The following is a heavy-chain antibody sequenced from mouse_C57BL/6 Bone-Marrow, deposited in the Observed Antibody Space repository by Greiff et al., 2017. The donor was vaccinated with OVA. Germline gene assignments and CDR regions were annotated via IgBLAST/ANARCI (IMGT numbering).Heavy chain of an antibody. CDR1: GFTFTDYY. CDR3: ARYSGLISITTVSDAMDY. J-gene: IGHJ4*01. CDR2: IRNKANGYTT. Sequence: EVKVEESGGGLVQPGGSLSLSCAASGFTFTDYYMSWVRQPPGKALEWLGFIRNKANGYTTEYSASVKGRFTISRDNSQSILYLQMNALRAEDSATYYCARYSGLISITTVSDAMDYWGQGTSVTVSS. V-gene: IGHV7-3*01. D-gene: IGHD1-1*01.